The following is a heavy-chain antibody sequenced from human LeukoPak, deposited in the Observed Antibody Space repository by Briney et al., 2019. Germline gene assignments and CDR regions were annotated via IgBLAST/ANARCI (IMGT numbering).Heavy chain of an antibody. D-gene: IGHD6-13*01. Sequence: PSETLSPTCSVSGGSIYTYYWSWIRQSPGKGLEWIGYIYHSGSTNYNPSLKSRVTISVDTSKNQFSLKLSSVTAADTAVYYCARVNRAVAAALDYWGQGTLVTVSS. J-gene: IGHJ4*02. CDR3: ARVNRAVAAALDY. V-gene: IGHV4-59*01. CDR1: GGSIYTYY. CDR2: IYHSGST.